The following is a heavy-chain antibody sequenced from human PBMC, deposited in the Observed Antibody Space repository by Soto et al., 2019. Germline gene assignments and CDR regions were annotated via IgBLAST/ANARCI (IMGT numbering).Heavy chain of an antibody. CDR3: VKDQAYCTSGVCLYNWFDS. CDR1: GFAFSNYG. V-gene: IGHV3-30*18. CDR2: ILYDGSLQ. Sequence: QVQLVESGGGVVQPGRSLRLSCASSGFAFSNYGMFWVRQAPVKGLEWGAAILYDGSLQCYVDYVQGRFIISRENPNNTLYLQMNGLRAEDTAVYYSVKDQAYCTSGVCLYNWFDSWGQGALVTVSS. D-gene: IGHD2-8*01. J-gene: IGHJ5*01.